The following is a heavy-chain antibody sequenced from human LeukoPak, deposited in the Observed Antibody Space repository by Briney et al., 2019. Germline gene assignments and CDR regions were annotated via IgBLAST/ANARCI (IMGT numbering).Heavy chain of an antibody. D-gene: IGHD4-23*01. CDR1: GFTFSSYW. Sequence: PGGSLRLSCAASGFTFSSYWMHWVRQAPGKGLVWVSRINSDGSSTSYADSVKGRFTISRDNAKNTLYLQMNSLRAEDTAVYYCARGSVVRKGLYWGQGTLVTVSS. V-gene: IGHV3-74*01. CDR3: ARGSVVRKGLY. CDR2: INSDGSST. J-gene: IGHJ4*02.